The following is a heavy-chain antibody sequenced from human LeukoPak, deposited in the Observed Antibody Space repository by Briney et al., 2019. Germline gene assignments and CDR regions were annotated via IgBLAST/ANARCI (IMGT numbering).Heavy chain of an antibody. V-gene: IGHV3-21*01. J-gene: IGHJ5*02. CDR3: ARDGDGTSCSGFDP. D-gene: IGHD2-2*01. CDR2: ISSSSSYV. Sequence: GGSLRLSCAASGCTFSSYSMNWVRQAPGPGLESVSSISSSSSYVYYADSVKRRFTISRDNAKNSLYLQMNSLRAEDTAVYYCARDGDGTSCSGFDPWGQGTLVTVSS. CDR1: GCTFSSYS.